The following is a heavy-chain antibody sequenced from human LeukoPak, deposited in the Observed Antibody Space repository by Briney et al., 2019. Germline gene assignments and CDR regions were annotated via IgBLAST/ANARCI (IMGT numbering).Heavy chain of an antibody. Sequence: PPETLSLTCAVYGGSFSGYYWSWIRQPPGKGLEWIGEINHSGSTNYNPSLKRRVTISVDTSKNQFSLKLSSVTAADTAVYYCARAPEIAAAGTGWFDPWGQGTLVTVSS. D-gene: IGHD6-13*01. V-gene: IGHV4-34*01. CDR3: ARAPEIAAAGTGWFDP. J-gene: IGHJ5*02. CDR2: INHSGST. CDR1: GGSFSGYY.